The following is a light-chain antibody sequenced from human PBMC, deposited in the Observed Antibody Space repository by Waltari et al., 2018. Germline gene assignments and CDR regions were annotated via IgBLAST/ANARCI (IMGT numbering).Light chain of an antibody. V-gene: IGLV1-40*01. J-gene: IGLJ3*02. CDR1: SSNIGAGSD. CDR2: DND. CDR3: QSYDSGKWV. Sequence: QSVLTQPPSVSGAPGQRVTISCTGSSSNIGAGSDVHWYQQFSGTAPKLLIFDNDNRPSGVPDRFSGSRSGTSAYLAITGLQTDDEADYFCQSYDSGKWVFGGGTKVTVL.